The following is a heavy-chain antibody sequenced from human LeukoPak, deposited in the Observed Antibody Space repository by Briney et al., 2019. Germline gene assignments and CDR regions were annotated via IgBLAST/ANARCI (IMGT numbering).Heavy chain of an antibody. CDR3: ARAAGLLWFGESSNHWFDP. V-gene: IGHV4-59*01. CDR1: GGSISSYY. CDR2: IYYSGST. J-gene: IGHJ5*02. Sequence: SETLSLTCTVSGGSISSYYWIWIRQPPGKGLEWIGYIYYSGSTNYNPSLKSRVTISVDTSKNQFSLKLSSVTAADTAVYYCARAAGLLWFGESSNHWFDPWGQGTLVTVSS. D-gene: IGHD3-10*01.